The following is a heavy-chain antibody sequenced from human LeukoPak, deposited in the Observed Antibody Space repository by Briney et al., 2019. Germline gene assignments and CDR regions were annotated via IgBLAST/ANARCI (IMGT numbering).Heavy chain of an antibody. V-gene: IGHV4-59*12. J-gene: IGHJ4*02. CDR1: GASIRNYY. D-gene: IGHD4-17*01. Sequence: KPSETLSLTCTVSGASIRNYYWSWIRQSPGKGLEWIGYIYYSGSTNYNPSLESRVAMSVDTSKNQFSLKLSSVTAADTAVYYCARATVTTPILDYWGQGTLVTVSS. CDR2: IYYSGST. CDR3: ARATVTTPILDY.